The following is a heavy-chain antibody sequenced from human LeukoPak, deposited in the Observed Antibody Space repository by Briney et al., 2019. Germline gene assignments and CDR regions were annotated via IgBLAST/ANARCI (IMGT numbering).Heavy chain of an antibody. J-gene: IGHJ6*03. CDR1: GFTFSSYG. Sequence: GGTLRLSCAASGFTFSSYGMSWVRQAPGKGLEWISAMSGSGGSTYYADSVKGRFTISRDNSKNTLYLKMNSLRVEDTAVYHCAKAGRGGAITMVRGVKGDYYYMDVWGKGTTVTISS. D-gene: IGHD3-10*01. V-gene: IGHV3-23*01. CDR3: AKAGRGGAITMVRGVKGDYYYMDV. CDR2: MSGSGGST.